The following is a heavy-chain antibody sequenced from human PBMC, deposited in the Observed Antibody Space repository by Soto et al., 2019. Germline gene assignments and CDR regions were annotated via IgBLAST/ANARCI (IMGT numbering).Heavy chain of an antibody. CDR3: ARHGFYGDYASNYFDP. J-gene: IGHJ5*02. CDR1: GYNFATYW. Sequence: LKISCQASGYNFATYWIAWVRQMSGKGLEYMGIIYPGNSDARYSPSFQGQVTFSADKSISTAYLHWSSLKASDTAMYYCARHGFYGDYASNYFDPWGQGTLVTVSS. V-gene: IGHV5-51*01. CDR2: IYPGNSDA. D-gene: IGHD4-17*01.